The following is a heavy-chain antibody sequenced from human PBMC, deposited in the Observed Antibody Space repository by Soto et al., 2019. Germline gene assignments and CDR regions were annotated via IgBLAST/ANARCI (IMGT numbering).Heavy chain of an antibody. J-gene: IGHJ3*02. V-gene: IGHV1-69*13. Sequence: SVNVSCKASGGTFSSYAISWVRQAPGQGLEWMGGIIPIFGTANYAQKFQGRVTITADESTSTAYMKLSSLRSEDTAVYYCARDRDSSGYYPNDAFDIWGQGTMVTVSS. CDR1: GGTFSSYA. CDR3: ARDRDSSGYYPNDAFDI. CDR2: IIPIFGTA. D-gene: IGHD3-22*01.